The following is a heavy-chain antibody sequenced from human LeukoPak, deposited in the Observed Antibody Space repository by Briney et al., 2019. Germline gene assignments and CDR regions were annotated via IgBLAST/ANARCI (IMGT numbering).Heavy chain of an antibody. Sequence: SQTLSLTCTVSGGSISRGDYYWSWIRQPPGKGLEWIGYIYYSGSTYYNPSLKSRVTISVDTSKNQFSLKLSSVTAADTAVYYCARVAYSGYDTNYFDYWGQGTLVTVSS. J-gene: IGHJ4*02. CDR1: GGSISRGDYY. D-gene: IGHD5-12*01. CDR3: ARVAYSGYDTNYFDY. V-gene: IGHV4-30-4*08. CDR2: IYYSGST.